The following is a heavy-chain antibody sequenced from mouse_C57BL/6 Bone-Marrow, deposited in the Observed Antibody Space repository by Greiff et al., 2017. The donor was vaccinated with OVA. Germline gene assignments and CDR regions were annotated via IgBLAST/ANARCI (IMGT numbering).Heavy chain of an antibody. Sequence: VKLQESGAELVRPGTSVKVSCKASGYAFTNYLIEWVKQRPGQGLEWIGVINPGSGGTNYNEKFKGKATLTADKSSSTAYMQLSSLTSEDSAVYFCARFRSLYAMDYWGQGTSVTVSS. D-gene: IGHD6-1*01. V-gene: IGHV1-54*01. CDR2: INPGSGGT. J-gene: IGHJ4*01. CDR3: ARFRSLYAMDY. CDR1: GYAFTNYL.